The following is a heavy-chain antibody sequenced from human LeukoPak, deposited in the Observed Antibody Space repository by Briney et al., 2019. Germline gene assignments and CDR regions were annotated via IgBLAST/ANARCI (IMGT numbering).Heavy chain of an antibody. V-gene: IGHV3-33*01. CDR2: IWYDGSNK. J-gene: IGHJ4*02. CDR1: GFTFSSYG. D-gene: IGHD5-12*01. CDR3: ARDFSGYDXMIDY. Sequence: GGSLRLSCAASGFTFSSYGMHWVRQAPGKGLEWVAVIWYDGSNKYYADSVKGRFTISRDNSKNTLYLQMNSLRAEDTAVYYCARDFSGYDXMIDYXGQGTLVTVSS.